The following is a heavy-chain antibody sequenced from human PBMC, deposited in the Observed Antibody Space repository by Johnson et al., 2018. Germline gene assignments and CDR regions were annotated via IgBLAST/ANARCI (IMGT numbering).Heavy chain of an antibody. CDR1: GFTFGDYA. V-gene: IGHV3-49*03. CDR2: IRSKAYGGTT. J-gene: IGHJ3*02. CDR3: TIEATHCSGGSCYSSLAFDI. Sequence: VRLVQSGGGVVQPGRSLRLCCTASGFTFGDYAMSWFRQAPGKGLEWVGFIRSKAYGGTTEYAASVKGRFTISRDDSKSSAYLQMNSLKTEDTAVYYCTIEATHCSGGSCYSSLAFDIWGQGTMVTVSS. D-gene: IGHD2-15*01.